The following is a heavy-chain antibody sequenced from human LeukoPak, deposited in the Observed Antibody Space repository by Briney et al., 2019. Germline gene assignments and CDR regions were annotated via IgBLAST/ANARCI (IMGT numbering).Heavy chain of an antibody. V-gene: IGHV1-45*02. D-gene: IGHD5-24*01. J-gene: IGHJ6*03. CDR1: GYTFTYRY. Sequence: GASVKVSCKASGYTFTYRYLHWVRQAPGQALEWMGWITPFNGNTNYAQKFQGRVTMTRDTSTSTVYMELSSLRSEDTAVYYCARDAIEMATITYYYYYMDVWGKGTTVTISS. CDR2: ITPFNGNT. CDR3: ARDAIEMATITYYYYYMDV.